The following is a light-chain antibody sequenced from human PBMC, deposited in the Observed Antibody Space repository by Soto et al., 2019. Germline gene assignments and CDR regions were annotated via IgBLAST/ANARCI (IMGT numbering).Light chain of an antibody. CDR3: AAWDDILNGYV. CDR1: NSNIGSNP. CDR2: TND. Sequence: QSVLNQPPSASGTPGQRVTISCSGSNSNIGSNPVNWYQQLPGTAPKLLINTNDQRPSGVPDRFSGSKSGTSASLAISGLQSEDEADYYCAAWDDILNGYVFATGTKVTV. V-gene: IGLV1-44*01. J-gene: IGLJ1*01.